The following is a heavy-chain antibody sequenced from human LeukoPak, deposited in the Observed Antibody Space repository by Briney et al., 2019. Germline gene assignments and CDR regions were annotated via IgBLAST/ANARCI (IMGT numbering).Heavy chain of an antibody. CDR3: ARGQPEVAATFVYYCYAMDV. D-gene: IGHD2-15*01. CDR1: GGSVSSGSYY. CDR2: IYYSGST. Sequence: KPSETLSLTCTVSGGSVSSGSYYWSWIRQPPGKGLEWIGNIYYSGSTNYNPSLKSRATISLDTSKNQFSLKLSSVTAADTAVYYCARGQPEVAATFVYYCYAMDVWGQGTTVTVSS. V-gene: IGHV4-61*01. J-gene: IGHJ6*02.